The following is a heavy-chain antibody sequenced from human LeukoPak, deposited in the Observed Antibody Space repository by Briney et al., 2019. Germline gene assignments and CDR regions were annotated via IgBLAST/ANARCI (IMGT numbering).Heavy chain of an antibody. J-gene: IGHJ4*02. Sequence: GGSLRLSCEASGFNFNTISMNWVRQAPGKGLEWVSSISPDGDTIYHADSVKGRFTTSRENAERSLYLQMNSLRAEDTAVYYCTRDLPVPSLVRGIIIYGLIDYWGQGTLVTVSS. CDR2: ISPDGDTI. CDR3: TRDLPVPSLVRGIIIYGLIDY. D-gene: IGHD3-10*01. CDR1: GFNFNTIS. V-gene: IGHV3-21*01.